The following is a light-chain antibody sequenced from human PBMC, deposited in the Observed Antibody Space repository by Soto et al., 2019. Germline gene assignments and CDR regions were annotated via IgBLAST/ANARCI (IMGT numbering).Light chain of an antibody. J-gene: IGLJ2*01. Sequence: QSVLTQPRSVSGSPGQLVTISCTGTNSDVGHYNYVSWYQQHPGKAPKLIIFDVDKRPSGVPDRFSGSKSGNTASLTISGLQAEDEADYYCCSYAGSSWIFGGGTKLTVL. CDR3: CSYAGSSWI. CDR1: NSDVGHYNY. CDR2: DVD. V-gene: IGLV2-11*01.